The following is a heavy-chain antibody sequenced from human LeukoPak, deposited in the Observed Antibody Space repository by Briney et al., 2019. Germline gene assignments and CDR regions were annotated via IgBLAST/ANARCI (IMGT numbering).Heavy chain of an antibody. CDR2: ISSSGSTI. D-gene: IGHD3-10*02. CDR1: GFSFTDAW. J-gene: IGHJ6*04. V-gene: IGHV3-48*03. Sequence: GGSLRLSCVASGFSFTDAWMNWVRPAPGKGLEWVSYISSSGSTIYYADSVKGRFTISRDNAKNSLYLQMNSLRAEDTAVYYCAELGITMIGGVWGKGTTVTISS. CDR3: AELGITMIGGV.